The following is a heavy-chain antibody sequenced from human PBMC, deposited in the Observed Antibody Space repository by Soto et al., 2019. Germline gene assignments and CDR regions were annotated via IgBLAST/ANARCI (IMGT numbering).Heavy chain of an antibody. CDR2: ISAYNGNT. CDR3: ARYCSSTSCYVDNWFDP. Sequence: ASVKVSCKASGYTFTSYGISWVRQAPGQGLEWMGWISAYNGNTNYAQKLQGRVTMTTDTSTSTAYMELRSLRSDDTAVYYCARYCSSTSCYVDNWFDPWGQGTLVTVSS. CDR1: GYTFTSYG. V-gene: IGHV1-18*01. D-gene: IGHD2-2*01. J-gene: IGHJ5*02.